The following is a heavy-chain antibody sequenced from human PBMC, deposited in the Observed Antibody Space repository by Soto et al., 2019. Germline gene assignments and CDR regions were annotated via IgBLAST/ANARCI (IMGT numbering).Heavy chain of an antibody. D-gene: IGHD6-19*01. CDR1: GFTFSAYW. CDR2: INGDGSST. Sequence: GGSLRLSCEASGFTFSAYWMHWVRQAPGKGLVWVSRINGDGSSTTYADSVKGRFTISRDNAKNTLYLQLNSLRAEDTAVYYCAKGGSSGTLEFFDYWGQGTLVTVSS. J-gene: IGHJ4*02. V-gene: IGHV3-74*01. CDR3: AKGGSSGTLEFFDY.